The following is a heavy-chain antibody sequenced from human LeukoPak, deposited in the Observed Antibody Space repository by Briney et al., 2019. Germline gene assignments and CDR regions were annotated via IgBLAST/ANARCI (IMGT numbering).Heavy chain of an antibody. CDR3: ARLEMATPSSPYFDY. CDR1: GYTFTSYD. D-gene: IGHD5-24*01. V-gene: IGHV1-8*01. CDR2: MNPNSGNT. J-gene: IGHJ4*02. Sequence: ASVKVSCKASGYTFTSYDINWVRQATGQGLEWMGWMNPNSGNTGYAQKFQGRVTMTTDTSTSTAYMELRSLRSDDTAVYYCARLEMATPSSPYFDYWGQGTLVTVSS.